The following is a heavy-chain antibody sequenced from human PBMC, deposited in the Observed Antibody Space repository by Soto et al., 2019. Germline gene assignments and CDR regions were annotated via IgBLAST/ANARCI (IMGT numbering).Heavy chain of an antibody. J-gene: IGHJ6*02. CDR3: ARSEEDSDYYYYGLDV. CDR1: GDSVSSSSFA. V-gene: IGHV6-1*01. CDR2: TYYRSRWYS. D-gene: IGHD2-15*01. Sequence: PQTLSLTCVISGDSVSSSSFAWNCVSQSPARGLEWLGRTYYRSRWYSDFAVSVRGRIVINADTSKNQFSLQLNSVTPEDTAVYFCARSEEDSDYYYYGLDVWGQGTTVTVSS.